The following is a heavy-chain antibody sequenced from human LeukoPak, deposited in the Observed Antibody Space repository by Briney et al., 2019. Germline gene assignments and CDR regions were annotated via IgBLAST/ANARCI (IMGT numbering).Heavy chain of an antibody. J-gene: IGHJ4*02. D-gene: IGHD5-12*01. Sequence: QAGGSLRLSCAASGFTFSSYAMSWVRQAPGKGLEWVSAISGSGGSTYYADSVKGRYTVSRDNAKNAVYLQMNSLRVEDTAVYYCARASALATPPFAYWGQGTLVTVSS. CDR3: ARASALATPPFAY. V-gene: IGHV3-23*01. CDR2: ISGSGGST. CDR1: GFTFSSYA.